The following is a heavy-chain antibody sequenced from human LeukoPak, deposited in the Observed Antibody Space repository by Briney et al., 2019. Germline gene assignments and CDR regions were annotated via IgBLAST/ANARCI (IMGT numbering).Heavy chain of an antibody. V-gene: IGHV3-74*01. CDR1: VFTFCKYW. Sequence: GGSLSLSCAVSVFTFCKYWMHCVRGSPGRGGVWVSRINSDGINTSCTDSVKARFTISRDNAKNPMNLQMNSLRAEDTAVYYCARDLGQYYDTRHNWFDPWGQGPLVTVSS. D-gene: IGHD3-22*01. CDR2: INSDGINT. CDR3: ARDLGQYYDTRHNWFDP. J-gene: IGHJ5*02.